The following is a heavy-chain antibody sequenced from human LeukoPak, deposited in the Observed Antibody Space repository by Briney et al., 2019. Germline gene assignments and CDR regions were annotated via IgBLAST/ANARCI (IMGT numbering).Heavy chain of an antibody. D-gene: IGHD4-17*01. J-gene: IGHJ3*02. CDR2: ITPIFGTA. Sequence: GASVKVSCKASGGTFSSYAISWVRQAPGQGLEWVGGITPIFGTANYAQKLQGRVTITADESTSTAYMELSSLRSEDTAVYYCARGGGDYVRNAFDIWGQGTMVTVSS. V-gene: IGHV1-69*01. CDR1: GGTFSSYA. CDR3: ARGGGDYVRNAFDI.